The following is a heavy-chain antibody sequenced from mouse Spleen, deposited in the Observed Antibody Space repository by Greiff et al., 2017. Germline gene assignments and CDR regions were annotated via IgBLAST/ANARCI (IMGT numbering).Heavy chain of an antibody. CDR2: IWTGGGT. Sequence: VQRVESGPGLVAPSQSLSITCTVSGFSLTSYAISWVRQPPGKGLEWLGVIWTGGGTNYNSALKSRLSISKDNSKSQVFLKMNSLQTDDTARYYCARNPVWSYGDYAMDYWGQGTSVTVSS. CDR3: ARNPVWSYGDYAMDY. CDR1: GFSLTSYA. D-gene: IGHD2-10*02. J-gene: IGHJ4*01. V-gene: IGHV2-9-1*01.